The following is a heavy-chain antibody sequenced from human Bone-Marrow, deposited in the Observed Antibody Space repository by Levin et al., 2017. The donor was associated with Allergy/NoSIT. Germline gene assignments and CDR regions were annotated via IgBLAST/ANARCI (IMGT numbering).Heavy chain of an antibody. CDR2: ISAYNGNT. CDR3: ARDLNSSGWYLPNWYFDL. V-gene: IGHV1-18*01. D-gene: IGHD6-19*01. CDR1: GYTFTSYG. Sequence: GGSLRLSCKASGYTFTSYGISWVRQAPGQGLEWMGWISAYNGNTNYAQKLQGRVTMTTDTSTSTAYMELRSLRSDDTAVYYCARDLNSSGWYLPNWYFDLWGRGTLVTVSS. J-gene: IGHJ2*01.